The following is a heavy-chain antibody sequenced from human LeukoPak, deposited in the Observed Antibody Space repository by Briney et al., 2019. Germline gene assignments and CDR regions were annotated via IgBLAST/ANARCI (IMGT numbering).Heavy chain of an antibody. J-gene: IGHJ5*02. CDR1: GFTFSSYA. CDR2: ISYDGSNT. V-gene: IGHV3-30-3*02. D-gene: IGHD3-10*01. CDR3: AKTYGSGSSSKGWLDP. Sequence: GGSLRLSCAASGFTFSSYAIHWVRQAPGKGLEGVAVISYDGSNTYYADSVKGRFTISGDNSKNTLYLQMNSLRAEDTAVYYCAKTYGSGSSSKGWLDPWGQGTLVTVSS.